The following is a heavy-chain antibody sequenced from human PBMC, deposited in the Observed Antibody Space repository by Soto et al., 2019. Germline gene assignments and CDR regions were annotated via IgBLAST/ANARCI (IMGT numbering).Heavy chain of an antibody. CDR2: INPNSGGT. CDR1: GYTFTGYY. V-gene: IGHV1-2*02. J-gene: IGHJ4*02. CDR3: ARSRASGYDGFYFDY. D-gene: IGHD5-12*01. Sequence: ASVKVSCKASGYTFTGYYMHWVRQAPGQGLEWMGGINPNSGGTDYAQKFQGRVTMTRDPSISTAYMELSRLRSDDTAVYYCARSRASGYDGFYFDYWGQGALVTVSS.